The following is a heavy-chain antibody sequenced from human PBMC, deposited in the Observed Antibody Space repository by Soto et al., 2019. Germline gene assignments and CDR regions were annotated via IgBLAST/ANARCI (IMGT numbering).Heavy chain of an antibody. J-gene: IGHJ5*02. CDR3: ARVSVSRTSSAKFDP. CDR2: ISAYNGNT. V-gene: IGHV1-18*04. Sequence: ASVKVSCKASGYTFTSCGISWVRQAPGQGLEWMGWISAYNGNTNYAQKLQGRVTMTTDTSTSTAYMELRSLRSDDTAVYYCARVSVSRTSSAKFDPWGQGTLVTVSS. D-gene: IGHD2-2*01. CDR1: GYTFTSCG.